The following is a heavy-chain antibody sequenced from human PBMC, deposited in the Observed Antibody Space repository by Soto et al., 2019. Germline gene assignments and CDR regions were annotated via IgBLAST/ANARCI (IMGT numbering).Heavy chain of an antibody. J-gene: IGHJ5*02. CDR3: ARDHYGPGWFDP. CDR2: ISSSSSYT. Sequence: GGSLGLSCAASGFTFSDYYMSWLRQAPGKGLEWVSYISSSSSYTNYADSVKGRFTISRDNAKNSLYLQMNSLRAEDTAVYYCARDHYGPGWFDPWGQGTLVTVSS. V-gene: IGHV3-11*05. CDR1: GFTFSDYY. D-gene: IGHD3-10*01.